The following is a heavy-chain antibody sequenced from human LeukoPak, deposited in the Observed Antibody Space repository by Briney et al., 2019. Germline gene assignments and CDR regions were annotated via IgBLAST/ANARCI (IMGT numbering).Heavy chain of an antibody. CDR3: ARRIPSLYYYGSGSWFDP. J-gene: IGHJ5*02. V-gene: IGHV4-38-2*02. CDR1: GYSISSGYY. CDR2: IYHSGST. Sequence: SETLSLTCTVSGYSISSGYYWGWIRQPPGKGLGWIGSIYHSGSTYYNPSLKSRVTISVDTSKNQFSLKLSSVTAADTAVYYCARRIPSLYYYGSGSWFDPWGQGTLVTVSS. D-gene: IGHD3-10*01.